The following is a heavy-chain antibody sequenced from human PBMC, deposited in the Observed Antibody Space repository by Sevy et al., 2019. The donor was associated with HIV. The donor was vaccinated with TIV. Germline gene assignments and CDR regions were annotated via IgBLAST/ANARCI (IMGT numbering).Heavy chain of an antibody. V-gene: IGHV5-51*01. D-gene: IGHD6-19*01. CDR1: GYKFTTYW. CDR2: IDPDDSDT. J-gene: IGHJ3*02. Sequence: GESLKISCKGSGYKFTTYWIGWVRQMPGKGLEWMGIIDPDDSDTRYSPSFQGQVTISVDKSINTAYLQWSSLKASDTAMYYCARQLALADHHDAFDIWGQGTMVTVSS. CDR3: ARQLALADHHDAFDI.